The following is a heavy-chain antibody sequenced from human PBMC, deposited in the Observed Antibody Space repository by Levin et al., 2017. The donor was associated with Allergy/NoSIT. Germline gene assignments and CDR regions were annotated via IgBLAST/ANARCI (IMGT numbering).Heavy chain of an antibody. CDR2: ISYDGSNK. CDR3: AKVSDGSGSYLGY. V-gene: IGHV3-30*18. Sequence: GESLKISCAASGFTFSSYGMHWVRQAPGKGLEWVAVISYDGSNKYYADSVKGRFTISRDNSKNTLYLQMNSLRAEDTAVYYCAKVSDGSGSYLGYWGQGTLVTVSS. J-gene: IGHJ4*02. D-gene: IGHD3-10*01. CDR1: GFTFSSYG.